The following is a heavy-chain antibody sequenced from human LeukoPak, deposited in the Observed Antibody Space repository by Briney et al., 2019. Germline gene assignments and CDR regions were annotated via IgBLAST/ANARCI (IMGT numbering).Heavy chain of an antibody. V-gene: IGHV4-34*01. CDR2: INHSGST. J-gene: IGHJ6*02. D-gene: IGHD2-2*02. Sequence: PSETLSLTCAVYGGSFSGYYWSWIRQPPGKGLEWIGEINHSGSTNYNPSLKSRVTISVDTSKNQFSLKPSSVTAADTAVYYCAGGYCSSTSCYTRYYYYYGMDVWGQGTTVTVSS. CDR1: GGSFSGYY. CDR3: AGGYCSSTSCYTRYYYYYGMDV.